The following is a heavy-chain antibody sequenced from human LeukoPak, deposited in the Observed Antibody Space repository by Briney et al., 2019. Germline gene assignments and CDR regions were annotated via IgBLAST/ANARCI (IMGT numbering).Heavy chain of an antibody. CDR1: GGTFSSYA. CDR3: ARDRDPIVVVPAGWFDP. Sequence: ASVKVSCKASGGTFSSYAISWVRQAPGQGLEWMGRIIPILGIANYAQKFQGRVTITADKSTSTAYMELSSLRSEDTAVYYCARDRDPIVVVPAGWFDPWGQGTLVTVSS. J-gene: IGHJ5*02. D-gene: IGHD2-2*01. CDR2: IIPILGIA. V-gene: IGHV1-69*04.